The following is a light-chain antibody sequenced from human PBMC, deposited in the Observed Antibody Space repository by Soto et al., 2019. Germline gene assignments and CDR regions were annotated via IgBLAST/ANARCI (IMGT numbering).Light chain of an antibody. J-gene: IGKJ4*01. CDR3: QQRGDWPPT. Sequence: EIVLTQSPAPLSLSPGERATLSCRASQSLSRHLAWYQQIPGQAPRLLIYNTSNRATGIPARFSGSGSGTDFPLTISSLEPEDFAVYYCQQRGDWPPTFGGGTKVEIK. CDR1: QSLSRH. CDR2: NTS. V-gene: IGKV3-11*01.